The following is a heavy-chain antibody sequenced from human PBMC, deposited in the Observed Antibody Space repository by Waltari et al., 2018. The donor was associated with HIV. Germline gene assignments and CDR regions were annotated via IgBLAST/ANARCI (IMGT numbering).Heavy chain of an antibody. Sequence: QVHLVQSGGEMKEPGAAVKVSCKTSGYSFTNYGISWVRQAPGKGLEWMGWISGHNDNTKYAQGLQDKVTITTDRDTTTAFLEVRSLRSNDTAVYYCARDHYDYESSGYCRDWGQGTLVIVSS. CDR3: ARDHYDYESSGYCRD. CDR1: GYSFTNYG. CDR2: ISGHNDNT. V-gene: IGHV1-18*01. D-gene: IGHD3-22*01. J-gene: IGHJ1*01.